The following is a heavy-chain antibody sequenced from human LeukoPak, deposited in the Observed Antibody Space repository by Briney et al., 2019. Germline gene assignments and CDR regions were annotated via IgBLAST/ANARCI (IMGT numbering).Heavy chain of an antibody. D-gene: IGHD6-13*01. CDR3: ARGSIAAAGGGDYFDY. J-gene: IGHJ4*02. Sequence: GGSLRLSCAASGFTFSSYAMHWVRQAPGKGLEWVAVISYDGSNKYYADSVKGRFTISRDNSKNTLYLQMNSLRAEDTAVYYCARGSIAAAGGGDYFDYWGQGTLVTVSS. CDR2: ISYDGSNK. CDR1: GFTFSSYA. V-gene: IGHV3-30-3*01.